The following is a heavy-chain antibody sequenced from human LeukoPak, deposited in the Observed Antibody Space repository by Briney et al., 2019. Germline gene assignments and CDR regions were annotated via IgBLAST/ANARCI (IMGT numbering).Heavy chain of an antibody. J-gene: IGHJ4*02. V-gene: IGHV3-23*01. D-gene: IGHD1-26*01. CDR1: GFTFTTYA. CDR3: ARPLVGDALDY. Sequence: PGGSLRLSCAVSGFTFTTYAMTWVRQAPGKGLEWVSAISGSGTSTYYADSVKGRFTISRDNSKNTLYLQINSLRAEDTAVYYCARPLVGDALDYWGQGTLVTVSS. CDR2: ISGSGTST.